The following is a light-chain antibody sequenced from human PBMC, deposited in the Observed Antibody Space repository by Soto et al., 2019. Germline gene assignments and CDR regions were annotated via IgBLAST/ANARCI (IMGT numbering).Light chain of an antibody. Sequence: AIQLTQSPSSLSASVGDRVTITCRGSQGISSALAWYQQKPGKAPKLLNYDAPSLESGVPSRFSGSGSGTYFTLSISRLQPEDSASYYCQQFNSDPLFGGGTKVEIK. V-gene: IGKV1-13*02. CDR2: DAP. J-gene: IGKJ4*01. CDR1: QGISSA. CDR3: QQFNSDPL.